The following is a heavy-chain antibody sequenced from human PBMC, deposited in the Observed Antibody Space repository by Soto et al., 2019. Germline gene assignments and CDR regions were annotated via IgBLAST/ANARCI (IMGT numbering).Heavy chain of an antibody. CDR2: IIPIFGTA. CDR1: GGTFSSYA. CDR3: AKDRDGDSGWFGDY. D-gene: IGHD6-19*01. Sequence: SVKVSCKASGGTFSSYAISWVRQAPGQGLEWMGGIIPIFGTANYAQKFQGRVTITADESTSTAYMDLQMNSLRVEDTAVYYCAKDRDGDSGWFGDYWGQGILVTVSS. V-gene: IGHV1-69*13. J-gene: IGHJ4*02.